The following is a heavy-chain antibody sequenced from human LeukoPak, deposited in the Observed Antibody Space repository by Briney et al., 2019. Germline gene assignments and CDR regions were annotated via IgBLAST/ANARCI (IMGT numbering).Heavy chain of an antibody. V-gene: IGHV4-28*05. CDR3: ASLQLLWFGEFPTWFDP. CDR1: GYSISSNNW. J-gene: IGHJ5*02. CDR2: IYYSGCI. D-gene: IGHD3-10*01. Sequence: SDTLSLTCAVSGYSISSNNWWGWIRQPPGKGLEWIGYIYYSGCIYRTPSLKSRVTMSVDTSKNQFSLKLSSVTAVDTAVYYCASLQLLWFGEFPTWFDPWGQGTLVTVSS.